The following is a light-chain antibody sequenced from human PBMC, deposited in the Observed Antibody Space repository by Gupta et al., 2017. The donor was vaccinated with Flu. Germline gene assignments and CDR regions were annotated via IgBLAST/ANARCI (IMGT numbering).Light chain of an antibody. CDR3: AAWDDSRNGLWV. J-gene: IGLJ3*02. CDR2: NNN. V-gene: IGLV1-44*01. CDR1: TSNIGSNV. Sequence: VTIACSGSTSNIGSNVVSCYQQLPGTAPNLLIYNNNQRPSGVPARFSGSKSGTSASLAISGLQSEDEADYYCAAWDDSRNGLWVFGGGTKLTVL.